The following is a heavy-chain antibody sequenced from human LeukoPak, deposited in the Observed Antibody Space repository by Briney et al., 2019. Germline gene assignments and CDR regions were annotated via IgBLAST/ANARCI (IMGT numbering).Heavy chain of an antibody. V-gene: IGHV4-39*01. CDR1: GGSISSSSYY. CDR3: ARGPHVFYCSSTSCYHWFDP. Sequence: SETLSPTCTVSGGSISSSSYYWGWIRQPPGKGLEWIGSIHYSGSTYYKPSLKSRVTISVDTSKNQFSLKLSSVTAADTAAYYCARGPHVFYCSSTSCYHWFDPWGQGTLVTVSS. J-gene: IGHJ5*02. CDR2: IHYSGST. D-gene: IGHD2-2*01.